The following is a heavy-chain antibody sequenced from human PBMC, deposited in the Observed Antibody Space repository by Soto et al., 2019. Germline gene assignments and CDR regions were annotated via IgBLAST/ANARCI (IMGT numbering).Heavy chain of an antibody. J-gene: IGHJ5*02. CDR3: ANIRTGIAAAGNLVRGWFDP. V-gene: IGHV3-23*01. D-gene: IGHD6-13*01. CDR1: GFTFSSYA. CDR2: ISGSGGST. Sequence: EVQLLESGGGLVQPGGSLRLSCAASGFTFSSYAMSWVRQAPGKGLEWVSAISGSGGSTYYADSVKGRFTISRDNSKNTLYLQMNSLRAEDTAVYYCANIRTGIAAAGNLVRGWFDPWGQGTLVTVSS.